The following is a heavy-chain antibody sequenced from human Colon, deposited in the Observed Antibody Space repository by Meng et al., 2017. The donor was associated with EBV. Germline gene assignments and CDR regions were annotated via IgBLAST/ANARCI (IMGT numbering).Heavy chain of an antibody. CDR2: IYYSGST. CDR1: CGSIRSGGYY. J-gene: IGHJ4*02. Sequence: GRLQEAGQGLVKPSQTLSLNGTVSCGSIRSGGYYWSWIRQHPGKGLEWIGYIYYSGSTYYNPSLKSRVTISIDTSKNQFSLKLSSVTAADTAVYYCARGPSRWLQFSFDYWGQGTLVTVSS. V-gene: IGHV4-31*03. D-gene: IGHD5-24*01. CDR3: ARGPSRWLQFSFDY.